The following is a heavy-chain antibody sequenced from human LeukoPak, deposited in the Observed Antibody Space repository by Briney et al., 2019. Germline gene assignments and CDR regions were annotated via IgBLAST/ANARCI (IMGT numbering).Heavy chain of an antibody. V-gene: IGHV3-23*01. CDR1: GFDSNNSA. Sequence: GGPLRLSCAASGFDSNNSAMTWVRQAPGKGLEWVSTISGSGGSTYYADSVKGRFTISRDNSKNTLYLQMNSLRADDTAVYFCAKDRAVVAATLIFDYWGQGTLVTVSS. CDR3: AKDRAVVAATLIFDY. CDR2: ISGSGGST. J-gene: IGHJ4*02. D-gene: IGHD2-15*01.